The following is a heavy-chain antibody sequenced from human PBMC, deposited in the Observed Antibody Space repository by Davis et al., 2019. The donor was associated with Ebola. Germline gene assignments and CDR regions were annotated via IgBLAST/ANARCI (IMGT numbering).Heavy chain of an antibody. CDR3: ARRTGSDY. D-gene: IGHD7-27*01. CDR2: LSGSGGST. CDR1: GFTFSSHA. J-gene: IGHJ4*02. Sequence: GESLKISCAASGFTFSSHAMGWVRQAPGQGLEWLSGLSGSGGSTYYADSVKGRFTISRDNSKNTLYLQMNSLRAEDTAVYYCARRTGSDYWGQGTLVTVSS. V-gene: IGHV3-23*01.